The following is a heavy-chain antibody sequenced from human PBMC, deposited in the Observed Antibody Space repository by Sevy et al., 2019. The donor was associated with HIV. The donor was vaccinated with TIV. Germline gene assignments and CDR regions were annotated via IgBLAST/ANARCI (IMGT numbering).Heavy chain of an antibody. CDR1: GYTFSSYG. CDR3: ARDGRTGTYLFDL. CDR2: ISAYDGKT. J-gene: IGHJ4*02. D-gene: IGHD1-26*01. V-gene: IGHV1-18*01. Sequence: ASVKVSCKTSGYTFSSYGITWMRQAPGQGLEWLGWISAYDGKTKYAQKFQDRVTMTTRTSARTAYMELRGQISDDTATYYCARDGRTGTYLFDLWGQGTLVTVSS.